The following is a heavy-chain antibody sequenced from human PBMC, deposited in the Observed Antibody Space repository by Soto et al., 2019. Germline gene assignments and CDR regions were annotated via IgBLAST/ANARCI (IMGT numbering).Heavy chain of an antibody. CDR1: GYTFTGYY. V-gene: IGHV1-2*02. J-gene: IGHJ5*02. Sequence: ASVKVSCKASGYTFTGYYMHWLRQAPGQGLEWMGWINPNSGGTNYAQKFQGRVTMTRDTSISTAYMELSRLRSDDTAVYYCAYGIAAAGGWFDPWGQGTLVTVSS. D-gene: IGHD6-13*01. CDR2: INPNSGGT. CDR3: AYGIAAAGGWFDP.